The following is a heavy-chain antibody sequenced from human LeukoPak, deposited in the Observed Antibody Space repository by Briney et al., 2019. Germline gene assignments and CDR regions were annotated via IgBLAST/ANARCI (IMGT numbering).Heavy chain of an antibody. J-gene: IGHJ5*02. CDR1: GGTFSSYA. D-gene: IGHD3-3*01. V-gene: IGHV1-69*06. CDR3: ARAPGSIDYDFWSGPNWFDP. CDR2: IIPIFGTA. Sequence: SVKVSCKASGGTFSSYAISWVRQAPGQGLEWMGGIIPIFGTANYAQKFQGRVTITADKSTSTAYMELSSLRSEDTAVYYCARAPGSIDYDFWSGPNWFDPWGQGTLVTVSS.